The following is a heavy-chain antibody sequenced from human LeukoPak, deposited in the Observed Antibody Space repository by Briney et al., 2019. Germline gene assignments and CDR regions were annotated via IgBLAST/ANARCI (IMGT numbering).Heavy chain of an antibody. CDR1: GFTFSSYW. V-gene: IGHV3-7*01. CDR3: ARDSSMAVAGSRRSFFDY. J-gene: IGHJ4*02. CDR2: IKQDGSEK. D-gene: IGHD6-19*01. Sequence: GGSLRLSCAASGFTFSSYWMSWVRQAPGKGLEWVANIKQDGSEKYYVDSVKGRFTISRDNAKNSLYLQMNSLRAEDTAVYYCARDSSMAVAGSRRSFFDYWGQGTLVTVSS.